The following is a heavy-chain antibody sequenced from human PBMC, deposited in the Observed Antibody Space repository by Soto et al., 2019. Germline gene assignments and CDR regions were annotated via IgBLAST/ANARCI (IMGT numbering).Heavy chain of an antibody. Sequence: QVQLVESGGGVVQPGRSLRLSCAASGFTFSTYGMHWVRQAPGKGLEWVAITWYDGSNKYYGDSVKGRFTISRDNSKNTLYLQMNSLRAEDTAVYYCAKDRSSTLDGMDVWGQGTTVTVYS. J-gene: IGHJ6*02. CDR2: TWYDGSNK. CDR1: GFTFSTYG. D-gene: IGHD6-13*01. CDR3: AKDRSSTLDGMDV. V-gene: IGHV3-33*06.